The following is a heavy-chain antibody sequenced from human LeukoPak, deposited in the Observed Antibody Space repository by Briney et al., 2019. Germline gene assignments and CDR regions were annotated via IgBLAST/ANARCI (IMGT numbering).Heavy chain of an antibody. V-gene: IGHV3-66*01. CDR3: ARATGDYYDRSGYFFDC. Sequence: GGSLRLSCAASGFTVSTNYMSWVRQAPGKGLEWVSVIYSGGSTYYADSVKGRFTISRDNSKNTLYLQMNSLRDGDTAVYYCARATGDYYDRSGYFFDCWGQGTLVTVSS. D-gene: IGHD3-22*01. CDR1: GFTVSTNY. J-gene: IGHJ4*02. CDR2: IYSGGST.